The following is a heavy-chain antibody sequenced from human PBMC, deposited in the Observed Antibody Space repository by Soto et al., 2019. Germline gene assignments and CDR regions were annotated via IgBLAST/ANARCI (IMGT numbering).Heavy chain of an antibody. D-gene: IGHD3-10*01. J-gene: IGHJ5*02. CDR1: GYSFTNYW. CDR2: IYPGDSET. Sequence: GESLRISCKGSGYSFTNYWIAWVRQMPEKGLEWVGIIYPGDSETRYSPSFQGQVTISVDKSISTAYLQWVSLKASDTAMYYCARFRYYYGSGSYYSDWFDPWGQGTLVTVSS. CDR3: ARFRYYYGSGSYYSDWFDP. V-gene: IGHV5-51*01.